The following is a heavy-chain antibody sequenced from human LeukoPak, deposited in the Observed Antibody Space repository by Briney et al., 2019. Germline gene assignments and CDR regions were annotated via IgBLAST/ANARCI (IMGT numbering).Heavy chain of an antibody. CDR2: ISAYNGNT. V-gene: IGHV1-18*01. CDR3: ARDREGSTRVYNF. J-gene: IGHJ4*02. Sequence: GASVKVSCKTAGYTFTSYGINWVRQAPGQGLEWMGWISAYNGNTNYAQKVQGRVTMTTDTSTSTAYMELRSLRSDDTAVYYCARDREGSTRVYNFWGQGTLVTVSS. D-gene: IGHD5/OR15-5a*01. CDR1: GYTFTSYG.